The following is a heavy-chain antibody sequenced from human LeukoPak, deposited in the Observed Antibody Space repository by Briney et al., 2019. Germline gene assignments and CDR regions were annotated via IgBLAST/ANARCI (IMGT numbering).Heavy chain of an antibody. Sequence: ASVKVSCKASGGTFSSYAISWVRQAPGQGLEWMGGIIPIFGTANYAQKFQGRVTMTTDTSTSTAYMELRSLRSDDTAVYYCARDQDLEEDIVVVPAAIPFDYWGQGTLVTVSS. CDR2: IIPIFGTA. D-gene: IGHD2-2*01. J-gene: IGHJ4*02. V-gene: IGHV1-69*05. CDR3: ARDQDLEEDIVVVPAAIPFDY. CDR1: GGTFSSYA.